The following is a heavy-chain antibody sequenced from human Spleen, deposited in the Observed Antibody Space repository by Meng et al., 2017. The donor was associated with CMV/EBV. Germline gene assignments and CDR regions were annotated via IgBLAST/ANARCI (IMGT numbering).Heavy chain of an antibody. Sequence: AAGFTFSNYAFPWVRQAPGKGLAWVAILSYEGTYKYYADSVKGRFTVSRDNSKNTLYLQMNSLRTEDTAFYYCARELYESSGYFGRWGQGTLVTVSS. CDR3: ARELYESSGYFGR. V-gene: IGHV3-30*04. CDR1: GFTFSNYA. D-gene: IGHD3-22*01. CDR2: LSYEGTYK. J-gene: IGHJ4*02.